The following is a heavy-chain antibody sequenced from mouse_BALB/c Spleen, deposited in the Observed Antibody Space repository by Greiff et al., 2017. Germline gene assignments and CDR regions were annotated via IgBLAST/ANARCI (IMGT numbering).Heavy chain of an antibody. Sequence: QVTLKVCGPGILQPSQTLSLTCSFSGFSLSTSGMGVSWIRQPSGKGLEWLAHIYWDDDKRYNPSLKSRLTISKDTSRNQVFLKITSVDTADTATYYCARSPTTVVERGFAYWGQGTLVTVSA. CDR1: GFSLSTSGMG. D-gene: IGHD1-1*01. V-gene: IGHV8-12*01. CDR3: ARSPTTVVERGFAY. CDR2: IYWDDDK. J-gene: IGHJ3*01.